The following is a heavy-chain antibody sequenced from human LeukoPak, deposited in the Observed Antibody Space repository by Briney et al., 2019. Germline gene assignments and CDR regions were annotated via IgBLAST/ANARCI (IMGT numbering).Heavy chain of an antibody. V-gene: IGHV4-59*12. CDR3: ARLNDDSSGYYGY. CDR2: IYYSGST. J-gene: IGHJ4*02. Sequence: SETLSLTCTVSGGSISSYYWSWIRQPPGKGLEWIGYIYYSGSTNYNPSLKSRVTISVDTSKNQFSLKLSSVTAADTAVYYCARLNDDSSGYYGYWGQGTLVTVSS. D-gene: IGHD3-22*01. CDR1: GGSISSYY.